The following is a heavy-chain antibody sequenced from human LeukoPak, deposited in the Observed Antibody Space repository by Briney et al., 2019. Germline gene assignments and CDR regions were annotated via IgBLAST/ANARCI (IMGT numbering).Heavy chain of an antibody. CDR3: VKDRDILTGYYLHPPPDY. J-gene: IGHJ4*02. D-gene: IGHD3-9*01. CDR2: ISGSGGST. V-gene: IGHV3-23*01. CDR1: GFTFSSYA. Sequence: PGGSLRLSCAAFGFTFSSYAMSWVRQAPGKGLEWVSAISGSGGSTYYADSVKGRFTISRDNSKNTLYLQMNSLRAEDTAVYYCVKDRDILTGYYLHPPPDYWGQGTLVTVSS.